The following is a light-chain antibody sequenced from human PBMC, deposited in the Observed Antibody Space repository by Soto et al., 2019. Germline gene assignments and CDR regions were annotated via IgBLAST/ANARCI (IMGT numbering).Light chain of an antibody. J-gene: IGKJ1*01. V-gene: IGKV3-20*01. CDR1: QYVSVRF. CDR3: QQYGSSPQT. Sequence: EIVLTQPPGTLSLSPGESATLSCRASQYVSVRFLAWYQQKPGQAPRLLIYGASDRATGIPDRFTGSGSGTDFTLTINRLEPEDFAVYFCQQYGSSPQTFGQGTKVDIK. CDR2: GAS.